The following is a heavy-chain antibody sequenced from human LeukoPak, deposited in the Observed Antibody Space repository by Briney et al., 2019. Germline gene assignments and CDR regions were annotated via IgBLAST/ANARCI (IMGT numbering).Heavy chain of an antibody. D-gene: IGHD2-8*01. J-gene: IGHJ4*02. Sequence: SETLSLTCTVSGGSISSYYWSWIRPPPGKGLDWIGYIYYSGITNYNPSLKSRVTISVDTSKNQFSLRLSSVTAADTAVYYCAREAGTNEYYFDYWGQGTLVTVSS. CDR2: IYYSGIT. CDR1: GGSISSYY. CDR3: AREAGTNEYYFDY. V-gene: IGHV4-59*01.